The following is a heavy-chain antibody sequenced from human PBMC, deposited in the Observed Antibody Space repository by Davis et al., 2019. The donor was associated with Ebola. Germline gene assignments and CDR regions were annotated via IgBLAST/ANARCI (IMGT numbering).Heavy chain of an antibody. CDR1: GGSISSSSYY. D-gene: IGHD1-26*01. CDR3: ARASGSDKDY. V-gene: IGHV4-39*01. CDR2: IYYSGST. Sequence: PSETLSLTCTVSGGSISSSSYYWGWIRQPPGKGLEWIGSIYYSGSTYYNPSLKSRVTISVDTSKNQFSLKLSSVTAADTAVYYCARASGSDKDYWGQGTLVTVSS. J-gene: IGHJ4*02.